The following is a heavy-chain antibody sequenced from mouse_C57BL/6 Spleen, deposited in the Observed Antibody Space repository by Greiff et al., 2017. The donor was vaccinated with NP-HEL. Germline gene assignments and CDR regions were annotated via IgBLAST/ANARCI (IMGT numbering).Heavy chain of an antibody. CDR3: ASWAHYYGSSYSLYAMDY. J-gene: IGHJ4*01. Sequence: QVQLQQSGAELVKPGASVKISCKASGYAFSSYWMNWVKQRPGKGLEWIGQIYPGDGDTNYNGKFKGKATLTADKSSSTAYMQLSSLTSEDSAVYFCASWAHYYGSSYSLYAMDYWGQGTSVTVSS. V-gene: IGHV1-80*01. CDR2: IYPGDGDT. CDR1: GYAFSSYW. D-gene: IGHD1-1*01.